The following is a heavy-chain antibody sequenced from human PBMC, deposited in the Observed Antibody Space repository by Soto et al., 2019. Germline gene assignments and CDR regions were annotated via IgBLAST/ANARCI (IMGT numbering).Heavy chain of an antibody. CDR3: VKDVGGYSYGPFDH. D-gene: IGHD5-18*01. CDR1: GFDFSTES. CDR2: ISGGSTNV. V-gene: IGHV3-48*02. J-gene: IGHJ4*02. Sequence: EVQLVESGGGLVQPGGSLRLSCVASGFDFSTESMNWVRQAPGKGLEWVSFISGGSTNVYYSDSVKGRFTISRDNARNSLFLQMNSLRDEDTALYYCVKDVGGYSYGPFDHCGQGALVIVSS.